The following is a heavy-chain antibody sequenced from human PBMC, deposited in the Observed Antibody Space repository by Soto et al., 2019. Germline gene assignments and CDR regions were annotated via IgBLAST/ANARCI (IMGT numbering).Heavy chain of an antibody. CDR1: GVIATAKY. CDR2: IYNSGST. J-gene: IGHJ3*02. Sequence: EVQLVESGGGQFQPGGSLRLSCAASGVIATAKYMNWVRQAPGGVLEWVAVIYNSGSTYLAESVKGRFTISRHDSKNTLYLPMDSLRPEGTAVYYCARANDLNAFDIWGQGTMVTVSS. CDR3: ARANDLNAFDI. V-gene: IGHV3-53*04. D-gene: IGHD1-1*01.